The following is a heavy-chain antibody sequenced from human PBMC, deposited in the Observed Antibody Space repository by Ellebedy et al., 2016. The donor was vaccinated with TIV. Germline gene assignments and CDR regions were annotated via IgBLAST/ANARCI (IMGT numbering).Heavy chain of an antibody. CDR3: ARDNLLIKKGFDY. Sequence: GESPKISCAASGFPFSSYSMNWVRQAPGKGLEWVSSISSSSSYIYYADSVKGRFTISRDNAKNSLYLQMNSLRAEDTAVYYCARDNLLIKKGFDYWGQGTLVTVSS. J-gene: IGHJ4*02. D-gene: IGHD1-14*01. V-gene: IGHV3-21*01. CDR2: ISSSSSYI. CDR1: GFPFSSYS.